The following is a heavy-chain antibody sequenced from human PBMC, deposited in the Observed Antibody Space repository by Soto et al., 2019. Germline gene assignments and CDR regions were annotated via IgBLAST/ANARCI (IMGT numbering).Heavy chain of an antibody. CDR3: TRLPGDSGYEYYYMDV. D-gene: IGHD1-26*01. Sequence: EVQLVESGGGLVQPGGSLKLSCAASGFTFSGSAMHWVRQASGKGLEWVGRIRSKANSYATAYAASVKGRFTISRDDSKNTAYLQMNSLKTEDTAVYYCTRLPGDSGYEYYYMDVWGKGTTVTGSS. CDR2: IRSKANSYAT. V-gene: IGHV3-73*01. J-gene: IGHJ6*03. CDR1: GFTFSGSA.